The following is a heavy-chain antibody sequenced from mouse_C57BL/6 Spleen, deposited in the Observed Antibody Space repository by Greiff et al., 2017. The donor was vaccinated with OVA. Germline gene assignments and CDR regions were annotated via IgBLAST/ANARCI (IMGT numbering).Heavy chain of an antibody. CDR1: GFTFSDYY. D-gene: IGHD1-1*01. Sequence: DVKLVESEGGLVQPGSSMKLSCTASGFTFSDYYMAWVRQVPEKGLEWVANINYDGSSTYYLDSLKSRFIISRDNAKNILYLQMSSLKSEDTATYYCAREGYYYGSSYPYFDYWGQGTTLTVSS. J-gene: IGHJ2*01. V-gene: IGHV5-16*01. CDR3: AREGYYYGSSYPYFDY. CDR2: INYDGSST.